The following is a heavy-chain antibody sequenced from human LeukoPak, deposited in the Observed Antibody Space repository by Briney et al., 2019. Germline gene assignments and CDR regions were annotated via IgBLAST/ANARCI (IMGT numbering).Heavy chain of an antibody. D-gene: IGHD5-12*01. CDR3: VRGGGATIED. CDR1: GGSFSGYY. CDR2: IYYSGST. V-gene: IGHV4-34*01. Sequence: SETLSLTCAVYGGSFSGYYWSWIRQPPGKGLEWIGYIYYSGSTNYNPSLKSRVTISVDTSKNQFSLKLSSVTAADTAVYYCVRGGGATIEDWGQGTLVTVSS. J-gene: IGHJ4*02.